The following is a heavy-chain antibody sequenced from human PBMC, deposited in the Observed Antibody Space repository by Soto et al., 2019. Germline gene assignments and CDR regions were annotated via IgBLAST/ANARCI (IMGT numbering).Heavy chain of an antibody. CDR3: ARDVVRSTAGDS. CDR2: IIPICTRT. V-gene: IGHV1-69*01. Sequence: QLQLVQSGTEVKEPGSSVKVSCKASGGTFSTSSFVWVRQGPGQGLEWMGGIIPICTRTNFAQKFQGRVTFSADEATRTTYMELRSLTSEDTAIYYCARDVVRSTAGDSWGQGTLVTV. J-gene: IGHJ4*02. CDR1: GGTFSTSS. D-gene: IGHD2-15*01.